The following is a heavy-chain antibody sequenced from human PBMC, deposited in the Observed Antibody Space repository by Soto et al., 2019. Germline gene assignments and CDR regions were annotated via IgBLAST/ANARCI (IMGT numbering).Heavy chain of an antibody. CDR3: GTGAVVPAYPNWVDT. Sequence: QVQLVQSGAELKKPGSSVKVSCKASGGSVTAYTINWVRQAPGQGLEWIGAFIPIFPTPNYAQKFQGRVTIATDGTRKRTSMQRNSLASDDAAVYCGGTGAVVPAYPNWVDTWGQGTLVNVSS. V-gene: IGHV1-69*05. CDR1: GGSVTAYT. CDR2: FIPIFPTP. J-gene: IGHJ5*02. D-gene: IGHD2-15*01.